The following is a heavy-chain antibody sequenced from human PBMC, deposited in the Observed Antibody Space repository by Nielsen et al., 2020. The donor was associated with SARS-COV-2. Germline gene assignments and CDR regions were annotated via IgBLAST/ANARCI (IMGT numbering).Heavy chain of an antibody. V-gene: IGHV1-69*13. J-gene: IGHJ6*03. CDR1: GGTFSSYA. CDR3: ARGTVDTAMFTELGPYYYYYYMDV. D-gene: IGHD5-18*01. CDR2: IIPISGTT. Sequence: SVKVSCKASGGTFSSYAISWVRQAPGQGLEWMGGIIPISGTTNYAQKFQGRVTISADESTSTAYMELSSLRSEDTAVYYCARGTVDTAMFTELGPYYYYYYMDVWGKGTTVTVSS.